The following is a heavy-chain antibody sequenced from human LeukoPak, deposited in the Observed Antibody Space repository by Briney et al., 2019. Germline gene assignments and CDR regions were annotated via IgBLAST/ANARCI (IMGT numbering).Heavy chain of an antibody. CDR3: ASTVVVTAEHAFDV. V-gene: IGHV1-18*01. Sequence: ASVKVCCTASGYTFTIYGSTWVRQAPGQGLEWMGWISAFNGNTNYAQKLQCRVTMSTDTFTSTAYLEMRSLSPEDTAVYYCASTVVVTAEHAFDVWGQGTMVTVSS. CDR1: GYTFTIYG. J-gene: IGHJ3*01. D-gene: IGHD2-21*02. CDR2: ISAFNGNT.